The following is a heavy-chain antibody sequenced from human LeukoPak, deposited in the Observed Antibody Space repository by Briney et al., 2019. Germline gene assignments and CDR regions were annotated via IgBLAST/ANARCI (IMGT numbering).Heavy chain of an antibody. Sequence: SETLSLTCTVSGGSISSSSYYWGWIRQPPGKGLEWIGSIYYSGSTYYNPSLKSRVSISVDTSKNQFSLKLSSVTAADTAVYYCASASTHYYYYMDVWGKGTTVTISS. CDR2: IYYSGST. J-gene: IGHJ6*03. D-gene: IGHD6-6*01. CDR3: ASASTHYYYYMDV. V-gene: IGHV4-39*07. CDR1: GGSISSSSYY.